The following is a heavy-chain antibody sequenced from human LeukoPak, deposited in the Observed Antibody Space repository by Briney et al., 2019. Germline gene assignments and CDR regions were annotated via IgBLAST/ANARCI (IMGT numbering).Heavy chain of an antibody. CDR2: IKPDGSEK. CDR1: GFTFSNYW. CDR3: AKAGATTRVYYYYGMDV. V-gene: IGHV3-7*01. J-gene: IGHJ6*02. D-gene: IGHD1-26*01. Sequence: GGSLRLSCAASGFTFSNYWMSWVRQAPGKGLEWVANIKPDGSEKYYVDSVKGRFTISRDNAKNSLYLQMNSLRAEDTAVYYCAKAGATTRVYYYYGMDVWGQGTTVTVSS.